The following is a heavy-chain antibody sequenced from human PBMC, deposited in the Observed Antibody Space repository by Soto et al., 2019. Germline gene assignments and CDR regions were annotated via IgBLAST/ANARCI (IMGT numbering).Heavy chain of an antibody. D-gene: IGHD3-22*01. CDR1: GFTFSSFS. J-gene: IGHJ4*02. V-gene: IGHV3-21*01. CDR3: ARVVNYYDSSGSGFFDS. Sequence: EVQLVDSGGGLVKPGGSLRLSCEASGFTFSSFSMNWVRQAPGKGLEWVSFISHSSTYISYADSVKGRFTISRDNAKNSLYLQMNSLRADDTAVYYCARVVNYYDSSGSGFFDSWGQGTRVTVSS. CDR2: ISHSSTYI.